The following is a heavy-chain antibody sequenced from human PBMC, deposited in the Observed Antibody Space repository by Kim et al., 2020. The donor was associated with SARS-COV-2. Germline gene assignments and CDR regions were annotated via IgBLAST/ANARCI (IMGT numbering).Heavy chain of an antibody. CDR1: GYTFTSYG. CDR2: ISAYNGNT. CDR3: ARDYCSSTSCYFDY. Sequence: ASVKVSCKASGYTFTSYGISWVRQAPGQGLEWMGWISAYNGNTNYAQKLQGRVTMTTDTSTSTAYMELRSLRSDDTAVYYCARDYCSSTSCYFDYWGQETLVTVSS. J-gene: IGHJ4*02. D-gene: IGHD2-2*01. V-gene: IGHV1-18*01.